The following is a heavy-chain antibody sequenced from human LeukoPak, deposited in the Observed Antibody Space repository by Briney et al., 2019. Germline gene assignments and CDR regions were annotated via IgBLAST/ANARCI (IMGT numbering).Heavy chain of an antibody. V-gene: IGHV4-31*03. Sequence: PSQTLSLTCTVSGGSISCGGCYWTWIRQHPGKGLEYIGYIYHSGRTYYNPSLQSRVTISLDTSKNQFSLQLTSLTAADTAVYYCARGPMIRGVIIPTGYFDFWGQGTLVTASS. CDR2: IYHSGRT. CDR3: ARGPMIRGVIIPTGYFDF. D-gene: IGHD3-10*01. J-gene: IGHJ4*02. CDR1: GGSISCGGCY.